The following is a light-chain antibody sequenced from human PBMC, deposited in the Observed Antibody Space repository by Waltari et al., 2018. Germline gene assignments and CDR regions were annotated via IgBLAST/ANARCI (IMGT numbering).Light chain of an antibody. CDR1: SLRDYY. Sequence: SSELTQDPAVSVALGQTVRITCQGDSLRDYYATWYQQKPGQAPVLVIHGENKRPSGIPDRFSGSNSGNTASLTITGAQAEDEADYFCNSRDTSGGRRHVVFGGWTKLTVL. J-gene: IGLJ2*01. CDR3: NSRDTSGGRRHVV. CDR2: GEN. V-gene: IGLV3-19*01.